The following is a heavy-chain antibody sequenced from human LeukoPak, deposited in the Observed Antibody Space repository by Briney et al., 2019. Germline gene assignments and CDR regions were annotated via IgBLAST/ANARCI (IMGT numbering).Heavy chain of an antibody. J-gene: IGHJ4*02. Sequence: SVKVSCKASGGTFSSYAISWVRQAPGQGLEWMGRIIPIFGTANYAQKFQGRVTITTDESTSTAYMELSSLRSEDTAVYYCARLRVDYGVYARQGSYWGQGTLVTVSS. D-gene: IGHD4-17*01. CDR2: IIPIFGTA. CDR1: GGTFSSYA. CDR3: ARLRVDYGVYARQGSY. V-gene: IGHV1-69*05.